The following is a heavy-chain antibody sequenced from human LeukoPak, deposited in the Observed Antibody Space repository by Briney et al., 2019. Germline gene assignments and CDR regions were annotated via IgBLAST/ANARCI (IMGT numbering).Heavy chain of an antibody. CDR1: GGSFSGYY. CDR3: AASLWFGIYPDY. CDR2: FNHSWGA. J-gene: IGHJ4*02. Sequence: SETLSLTCAVYGGSFSGYYWSWIRQPPGKGLEWIGEFNHSWGAKYNPSLKSRATISVDTSKNHLSLSLNSVTAADTAVYYCAASLWFGIYPDYWGQGSLVTVSS. D-gene: IGHD3-10*01. V-gene: IGHV4-34*01.